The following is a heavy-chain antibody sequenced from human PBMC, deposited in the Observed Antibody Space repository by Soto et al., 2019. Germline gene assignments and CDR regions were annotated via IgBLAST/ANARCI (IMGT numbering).Heavy chain of an antibody. V-gene: IGHV3-30*18. D-gene: IGHD3-10*01. CDR2: ISYDGTNE. CDR1: GFTFSNYA. CDR3: AKDGGRPGALSYCFEI. J-gene: IGHJ3*02. Sequence: QGQLVESGGGVVQPGRSLRLSCASSGFTFSNYAMHWVRQSPGKGLEWVAAISYDGTNEYYAASVEGRFTISRDNSENTLFIEMNSLRPDDTAVYFCAKDGGRPGALSYCFEIWGQGTVVIASS.